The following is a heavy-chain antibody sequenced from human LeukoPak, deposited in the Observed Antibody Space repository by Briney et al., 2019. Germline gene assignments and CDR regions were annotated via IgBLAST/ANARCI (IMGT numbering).Heavy chain of an antibody. CDR2: IYYSGST. V-gene: IGHV4-59*08. D-gene: IGHD6-13*01. J-gene: IGHJ4*02. CDR3: ARQRYSSSPIDY. Sequence: PSETLSLTCTVSGGSISSYYWSWIRQPPGKGLEWIGYIYYSGSTNYNPSLKSRVTISVDTSKNQFSLELSSVTAADTAVYYCARQRYSSSPIDYWGQGTLVTVSS. CDR1: GGSISSYY.